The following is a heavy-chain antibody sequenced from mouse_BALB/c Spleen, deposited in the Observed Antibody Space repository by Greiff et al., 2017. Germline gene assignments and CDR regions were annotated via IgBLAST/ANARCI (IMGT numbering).Heavy chain of an antibody. CDR3: ARVDDGYYDYAMDY. J-gene: IGHJ4*01. V-gene: IGHV2-9*02. CDR1: GFSLTSYG. CDR2: IWAGGST. D-gene: IGHD2-3*01. Sequence: VQLVESGPGLVAPSQSLSITCTVSGFSLTSYGVHWVRQPPGKGLEWLGVIWAGGSTNYNSALMSRLSISKDNSKSQVFLKMNSLQTDDTAMYYCARVDDGYYDYAMDYWGQGTSVTVSS.